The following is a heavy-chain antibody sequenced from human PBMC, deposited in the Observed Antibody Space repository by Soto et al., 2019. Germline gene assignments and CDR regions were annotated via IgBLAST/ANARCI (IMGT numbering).Heavy chain of an antibody. CDR2: ISGSGGST. D-gene: IGHD3-22*01. CDR3: AKDSNKYSSSLRGRYFDY. V-gene: IGHV3-23*01. CDR1: GFTFSSYA. Sequence: LRLSCAASGFTFSSYAMSWVRQAPGKGLEWVSAISGSGGSTYYADSVKGRFTISRDNSKNTVVLQMDSLRAEDTAIYYCAKDSNKYSSSLRGRYFDYWGQGTLVTVSS. J-gene: IGHJ4*02.